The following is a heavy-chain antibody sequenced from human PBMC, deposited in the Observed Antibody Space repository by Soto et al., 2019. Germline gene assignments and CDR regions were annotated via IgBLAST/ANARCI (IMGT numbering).Heavy chain of an antibody. Sequence: GASVKVSCKASGYTFTSYGISWVRQAPGQGLEWMGWISAYNGNTNYAQKLQGRVTMTTDTSTSTAYMELRSLRSDDTAVYYCARDGAHTARQDIVVVPAAHNYYGMDVWSQGTTVTVSS. V-gene: IGHV1-18*01. D-gene: IGHD2-2*01. CDR2: ISAYNGNT. CDR3: ARDGAHTARQDIVVVPAAHNYYGMDV. J-gene: IGHJ6*02. CDR1: GYTFTSYG.